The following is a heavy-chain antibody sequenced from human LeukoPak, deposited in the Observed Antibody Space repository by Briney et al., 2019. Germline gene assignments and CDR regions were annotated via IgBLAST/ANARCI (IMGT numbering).Heavy chain of an antibody. Sequence: SETLSLTCTVSGGSISSYYWSWIRQPAGKGPEWIGRIYTSGSTNYNPSLKSRVTMSVDTSKNQFSLKLSSVTAADTAVYYCASFGSGSWAFDYWGQGTLVTVSS. J-gene: IGHJ4*02. CDR2: IYTSGST. D-gene: IGHD3-10*01. CDR1: GGSISSYY. V-gene: IGHV4-4*07. CDR3: ASFGSGSWAFDY.